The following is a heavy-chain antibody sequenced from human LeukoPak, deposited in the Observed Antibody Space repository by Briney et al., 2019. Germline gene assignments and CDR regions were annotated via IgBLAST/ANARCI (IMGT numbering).Heavy chain of an antibody. CDR1: GGSISSYY. D-gene: IGHD3-10*01. V-gene: IGHV4-59*01. CDR3: AKAAKYYFGSDTYYYFDY. CDR2: IYYSGST. J-gene: IGHJ4*02. Sequence: SETLSLTCTVSGGSISSYYWSWIRQPPGKGLEWIGYIYYSGSTNYNPSLKSRVTISVDTSKNQFSLKLSSVTAADTAVYHCAKAAKYYFGSDTYYYFDYWGQGILVTVSS.